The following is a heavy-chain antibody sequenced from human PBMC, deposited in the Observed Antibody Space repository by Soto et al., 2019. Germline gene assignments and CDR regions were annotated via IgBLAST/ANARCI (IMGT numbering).Heavy chain of an antibody. CDR1: GGYISSYY. CDR2: IYYSGST. V-gene: IGHV4-59*01. CDR3: ARGPHYNYYGMDV. J-gene: IGHJ6*02. Sequence: SETLSLTCTVSGGYISSYYWSWIRQPPGKGLEWIGYIYYSGSTNYNPSLKSRVTISVDTSKNQFSLKLSSVTAADTAVYYCARGPHYNYYGMDVWGQGTTVTVSS.